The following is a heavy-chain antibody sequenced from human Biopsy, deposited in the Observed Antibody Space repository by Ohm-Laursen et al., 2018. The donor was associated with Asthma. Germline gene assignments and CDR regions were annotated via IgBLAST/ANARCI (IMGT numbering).Heavy chain of an antibody. CDR3: ARAVDYSHYYGIDV. CDR1: GGTFSNYA. Sequence: GASVKVSCKASGGTFSNYAISWVRQAPGQGLEWMGGIIPMFGTTNYAQKFQGRVTITADESTSTAYMELSSLRSDDTAVYFCARAVDYSHYYGIDVWGQGTTVTVS. V-gene: IGHV1-69*13. J-gene: IGHJ6*02. CDR2: IIPMFGTT. D-gene: IGHD3-10*01.